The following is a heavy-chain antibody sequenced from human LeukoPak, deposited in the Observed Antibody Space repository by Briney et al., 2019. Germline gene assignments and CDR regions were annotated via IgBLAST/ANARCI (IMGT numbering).Heavy chain of an antibody. CDR3: AKDFGGSATTV. CDR2: ISWSGDRM. J-gene: IGHJ4*02. V-gene: IGHV3-9*01. D-gene: IGHD3-10*01. Sequence: GGSLRLSCAASGFTFGDHVMHWVRQAPGKGLEWVSSISWSGDRMGYADAVKGRFTISRDNAKNSLFLQMNSLRVEDTALYYCAKDFGGSATTVWGQGTLVTVSS. CDR1: GFTFGDHV.